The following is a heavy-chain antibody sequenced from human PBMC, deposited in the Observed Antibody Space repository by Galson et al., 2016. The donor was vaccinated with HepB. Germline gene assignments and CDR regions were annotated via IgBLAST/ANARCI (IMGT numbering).Heavy chain of an antibody. J-gene: IGHJ4*02. D-gene: IGHD3-16*01. CDR1: GFSFSNSG. Sequence: SLRLSCAASGFSFSNSGMSWVRQAPGRGPEWVSGITRSGYATHYADFVKGRFTISRDNSKNTPYLYMNNLTAGDTAIYYCGKNGGFDYWGQGALVTVSS. CDR2: ITRSGYAT. V-gene: IGHV3-23*01. CDR3: GKNGGFDY.